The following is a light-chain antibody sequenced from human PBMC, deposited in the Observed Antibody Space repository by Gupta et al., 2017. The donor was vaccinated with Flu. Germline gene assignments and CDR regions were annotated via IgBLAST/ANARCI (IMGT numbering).Light chain of an antibody. CDR3: LLYFGAAYV. CDR2: STF. J-gene: IGLJ1*01. V-gene: IGLV7-43*01. CDR1: TGAVASGYF. Sequence: QIVVTQEPSLTVSPGGTVTLTCASGTGAVASGYFPSWFQQKPGQAPRALIYSTFNRHSSTPARFSGSLRGGKAALTLSDVQPEDEAEYYCLLYFGAAYVFGTGTKVTVL.